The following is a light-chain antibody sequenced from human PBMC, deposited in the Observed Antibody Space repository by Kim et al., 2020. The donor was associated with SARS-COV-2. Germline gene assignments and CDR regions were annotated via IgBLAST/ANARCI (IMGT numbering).Light chain of an antibody. J-gene: IGLJ2*01. CDR2: EDD. V-gene: IGLV6-57*01. CDR1: SGSIASNY. CDR3: QSYDSGIQI. Sequence: NFMLTQPHSLSESPGKTVSISCTRSSGSIASNYVQWYQQRPGSFPTTIIYEDDQRPSGVPDRFSGSIDTSSNSASLTISGLKTEDEADYYCQSYDSGIQIFGGGTKVTVL.